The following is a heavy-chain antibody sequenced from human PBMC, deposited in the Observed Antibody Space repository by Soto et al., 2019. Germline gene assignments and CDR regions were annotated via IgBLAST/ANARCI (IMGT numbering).Heavy chain of an antibody. Sequence: QVQLQESGPGLVKPSQTLSLTCTVSGDSFSSGDYKWSWIRQPPGKGLEWIGYTYYSGCTYNNPALKSRLTMSVDTSKNQFSLKLSSVTAADTAVYYCARSGDYGAFDYWGQGTLVTVS. CDR3: ARSGDYGAFDY. D-gene: IGHD4-17*01. V-gene: IGHV4-30-4*01. CDR2: TYYSGCT. CDR1: GDSFSSGDYK. J-gene: IGHJ4*02.